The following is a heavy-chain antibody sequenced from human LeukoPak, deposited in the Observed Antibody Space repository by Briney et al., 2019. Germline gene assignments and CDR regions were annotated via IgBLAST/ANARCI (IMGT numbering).Heavy chain of an antibody. CDR2: INPNSGGT. V-gene: IGHV1-2*02. D-gene: IGHD1-26*01. J-gene: IGHJ4*02. Sequence: GASVKVSFKASEYTFTDYYMHWVRQAPGQRLEWMGWINPNSGGTKYAQKFQGRVTMTRDPSISTAYMELSRLRFDDTAVYYCARDAWLVGATNLYYFDHWGQGTPVTVSS. CDR1: EYTFTDYY. CDR3: ARDAWLVGATNLYYFDH.